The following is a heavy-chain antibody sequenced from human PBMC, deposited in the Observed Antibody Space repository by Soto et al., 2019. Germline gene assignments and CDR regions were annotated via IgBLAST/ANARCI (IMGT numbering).Heavy chain of an antibody. CDR3: ARESPPADY. J-gene: IGHJ4*02. CDR1: GYTFTSYG. V-gene: IGHV1-18*01. CDR2: ISAYNGNT. Sequence: QVQLVQSGAEVKKPGASVKVSCKASGYTFTSYGISWVRQAPGQGLEWMGWISAYNGNTNSAQKLEGRVTMTTNTSSSTAYRELRSPRSADTAVYNCARESPPADYWGEGTLVTVSS.